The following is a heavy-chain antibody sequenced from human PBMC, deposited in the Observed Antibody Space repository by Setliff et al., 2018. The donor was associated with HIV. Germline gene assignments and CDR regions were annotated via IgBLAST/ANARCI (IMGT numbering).Heavy chain of an antibody. CDR3: ASRAVQDGSVNSSNWFES. CDR1: GDSIGTYA. D-gene: IGHD1-1*01. Sequence: SETLSLTCAVSGDSIGTYAWHWIRQPPGKGLGWICYIYGGGSTSYNPSPTSRVTMSADTPNNRFALKLSSVTAADTAVYYCASRAVQDGSVNSSNWFESWGQGTLVTVSS. V-gene: IGHV4-4*09. J-gene: IGHJ5*01. CDR2: IYGGGST.